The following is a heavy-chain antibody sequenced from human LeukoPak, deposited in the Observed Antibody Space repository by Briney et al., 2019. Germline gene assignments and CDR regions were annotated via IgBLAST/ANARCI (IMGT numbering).Heavy chain of an antibody. CDR1: GFTFSSYW. CDR2: ISGSGGST. CDR3: AKGETATTTSFDY. V-gene: IGHV3-23*01. Sequence: GGSLRLSCAASGFTFSSYWMSWVRQAPGKGLEWVSAISGSGGSTYYADSVKGRFTISRDNSKNTLYLQVNSLRAEDTAVYYCAKGETATTTSFDYWGQGTLVTVSS. D-gene: IGHD4-17*01. J-gene: IGHJ4*02.